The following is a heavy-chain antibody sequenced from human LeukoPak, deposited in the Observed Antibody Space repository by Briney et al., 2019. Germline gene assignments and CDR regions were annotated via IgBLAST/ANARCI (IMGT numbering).Heavy chain of an antibody. CDR2: MSGGGST. Sequence: PGGSLRLSCAASGFTVSDNYTSWVRQAPGKGLEWVSAMSGGGSTYYADSVKGRFTISRDNSKNTVYLQLNSLRAEDTAVYYCARGGDTIGSIRSPFDIWGQGTMVTVSS. CDR3: ARGGDTIGSIRSPFDI. J-gene: IGHJ3*02. D-gene: IGHD3-22*01. CDR1: GFTVSDNY. V-gene: IGHV3-53*01.